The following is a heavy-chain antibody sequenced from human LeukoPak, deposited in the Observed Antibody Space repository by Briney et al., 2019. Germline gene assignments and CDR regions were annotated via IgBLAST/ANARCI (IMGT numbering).Heavy chain of an antibody. Sequence: GGSLRLSCGASGFSISNSAMSWVRQAPGKGLEWVSLIIASSGSTFYADSVKGRFTISRDNSKNTLFLQMNSLRAEDTAVYYCAKGAYDYIEMGYFDYWGQGTLVTVSS. J-gene: IGHJ4*02. CDR1: GFSISNSA. CDR2: IIASSGST. V-gene: IGHV3-23*01. CDR3: AKGAYDYIEMGYFDY. D-gene: IGHD5-12*01.